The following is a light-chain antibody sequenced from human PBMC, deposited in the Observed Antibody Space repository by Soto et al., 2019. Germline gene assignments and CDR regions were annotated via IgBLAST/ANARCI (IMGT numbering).Light chain of an antibody. Sequence: EIVMTQSPATLSVSPGERATLSCWASQSVINNVAWYQQKPGQAPRLLIYDASTRATGIPARLSGSGSGTEFTLTISSLESQDFAVYYCQQYYKWPLTFGGGTKVDIK. CDR2: DAS. J-gene: IGKJ4*01. V-gene: IGKV3-15*01. CDR1: QSVINN. CDR3: QQYYKWPLT.